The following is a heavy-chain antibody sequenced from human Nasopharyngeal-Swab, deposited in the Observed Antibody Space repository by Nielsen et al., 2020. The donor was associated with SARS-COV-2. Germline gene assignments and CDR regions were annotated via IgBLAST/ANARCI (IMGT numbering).Heavy chain of an antibody. J-gene: IGHJ4*02. D-gene: IGHD5-24*01. Sequence: GGSLRPSFAASGFTFSGYGMSWVRQAPGKGLEWVPGISDGGRSTYYADSVTGRFTVFRDNSKHILYLQMNSLRVEDTGLYYCAKGNNWNSFDFWGQGTLVTVSP. V-gene: IGHV3-23*01. CDR1: GFTFSGYG. CDR2: ISDGGRST. CDR3: AKGNNWNSFDF.